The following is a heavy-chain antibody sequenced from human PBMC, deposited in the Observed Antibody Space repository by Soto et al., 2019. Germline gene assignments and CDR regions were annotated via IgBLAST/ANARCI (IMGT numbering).Heavy chain of an antibody. CDR3: AKQGIAVAFEYFDF. D-gene: IGHD6-19*01. V-gene: IGHV3-23*01. Sequence: EVQLLESGGDLVQPGGSLRLSCAASGFTFNSCAMSWVRQAPGKGLEWVSTIRYSGVTTYYTDSVKGRFTISRDNSKNTLYLQMDSLRAEDTAIYYCAKQGIAVAFEYFDFGGQGTMVTVSP. J-gene: IGHJ3*01. CDR2: IRYSGVTT. CDR1: GFTFNSCA.